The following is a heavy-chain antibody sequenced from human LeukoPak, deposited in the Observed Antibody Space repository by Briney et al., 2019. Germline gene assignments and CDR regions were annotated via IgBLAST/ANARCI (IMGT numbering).Heavy chain of an antibody. D-gene: IGHD3-10*01. CDR2: MNSDGSST. CDR1: GFTFSSYW. V-gene: IGHV3-74*01. J-gene: IGHJ6*03. CDR3: ARAGRGESNYYYMDV. Sequence: GGSLRLSCAASGFTFSSYWMHWVRQAPGKGLVWVSRMNSDGSSTSYADSVKGRFTISRDNAKNTLYLQMNSLRAEDTAVYYCARAGRGESNYYYMDVWGKGTTITISS.